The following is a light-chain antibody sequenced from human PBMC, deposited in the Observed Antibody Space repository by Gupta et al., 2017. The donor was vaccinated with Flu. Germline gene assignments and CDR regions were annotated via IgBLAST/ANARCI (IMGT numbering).Light chain of an antibody. J-gene: IGKJ1*01. CDR3: QQYNHFPRS. CDR1: QSVGTW. V-gene: IGKV1-5*03. CDR2: KAS. Sequence: DFQLTQSPFSLSASVGGRVTIPCRASQSVGTWLAWYQQQPGKAPRLLIHKASTLESGVPSRFSGSGSGTEFTLTISGLQPDDFASYHCQQYNHFPRSFGQGTTVEIK.